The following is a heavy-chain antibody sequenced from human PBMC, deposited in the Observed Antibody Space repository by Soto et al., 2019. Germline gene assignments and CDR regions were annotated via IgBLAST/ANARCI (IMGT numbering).Heavy chain of an antibody. J-gene: IGHJ5*02. D-gene: IGHD6-6*01. CDR1: GGSIMSASYS. CDR3: AREDAARIERWFDA. CDR2: IYSSGST. Sequence: SATRSLTCAVSGGSIMSASYSWNWIRQSPGRGLEWIGHIYSSGSTYYNPSLKSRVSISVDTSNNQFSLKLASVTAADTAVYFCAREDAARIERWFDAWGQGILVTVSA. V-gene: IGHV4-31*11.